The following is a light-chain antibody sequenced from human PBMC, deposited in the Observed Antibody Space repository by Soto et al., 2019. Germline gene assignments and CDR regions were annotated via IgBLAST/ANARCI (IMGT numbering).Light chain of an antibody. V-gene: IGKV3-15*01. CDR1: QSVSNY. J-gene: IGKJ4*01. CDR3: QQYHNWPPLT. CDR2: GAS. Sequence: IVMTHSPATLSVSPWERATLSCRASQSVSNYLAWYQQKPGQAPRLLIYGASTRATGIPARFSGGGSETDFTLTISSLQSEDFAVYYCQQYHNWPPLTFGGGTKVDIK.